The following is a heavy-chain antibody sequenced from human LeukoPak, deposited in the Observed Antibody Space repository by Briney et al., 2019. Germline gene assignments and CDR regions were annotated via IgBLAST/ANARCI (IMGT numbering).Heavy chain of an antibody. CDR2: INPNSGGT. D-gene: IGHD5-24*01. Sequence: WASVKVSCKASGYTFTGYYMHWVRQAPGQELEWMGWINPNSGGTNYAQKFQGRVTMTRDTSISTAYMELSRLRSDDTAVYYCARDQEMATSWDYYYYYMDVWGKGTTVTVSS. CDR3: ARDQEMATSWDYYYYYMDV. CDR1: GYTFTGYY. V-gene: IGHV1-2*02. J-gene: IGHJ6*03.